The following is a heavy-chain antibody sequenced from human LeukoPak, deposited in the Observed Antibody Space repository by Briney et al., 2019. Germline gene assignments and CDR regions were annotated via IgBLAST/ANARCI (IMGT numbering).Heavy chain of an antibody. CDR2: ISAYNGNT. J-gene: IGHJ6*02. Sequence: ASVKVSCKASGYTFTSYGISWVRQAPGQGLEWMGWISAYNGNTNYAQKLQGRVTMTTDTSTSTAYMELRSLRSDDTAVYYCARYLAVAGTGYYYYYGMDVWGQGTLVTVSS. D-gene: IGHD6-19*01. V-gene: IGHV1-18*01. CDR1: GYTFTSYG. CDR3: ARYLAVAGTGYYYYYGMDV.